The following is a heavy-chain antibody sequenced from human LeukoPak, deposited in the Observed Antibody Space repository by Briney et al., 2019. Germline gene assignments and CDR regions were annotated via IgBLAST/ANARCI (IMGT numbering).Heavy chain of an antibody. D-gene: IGHD1-26*01. CDR3: ARVGGATAVTMYFEY. CDR2: MTTSGNTI. Sequence: GGSLRLSCAASGFTFSNAWMTWVRQAPGKGLEWLSFMTTSGNTIFYAESVKDRFTISRDNAKKSLYLQMNSLRDEDTAVYYCARVGGATAVTMYFEYWGQGTLVTVSS. J-gene: IGHJ4*02. V-gene: IGHV3-48*02. CDR1: GFTFSNAW.